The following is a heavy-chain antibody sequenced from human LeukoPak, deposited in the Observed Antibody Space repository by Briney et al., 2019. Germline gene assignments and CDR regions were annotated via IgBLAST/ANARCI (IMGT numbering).Heavy chain of an antibody. V-gene: IGHV3-9*01. CDR3: AKDIYYDSSGYPDY. Sequence: PGGSLRFSGAASGFTFDDYARNWVRKAPGKGLEWASGISWNSGSIGYADSVKGRFTISRDNAKNSLYLQMNSLRAEDTALYYCAKDIYYDSSGYPDYWGQGTLVTVSS. D-gene: IGHD3-22*01. CDR1: GFTFDDYA. CDR2: ISWNSGSI. J-gene: IGHJ4*02.